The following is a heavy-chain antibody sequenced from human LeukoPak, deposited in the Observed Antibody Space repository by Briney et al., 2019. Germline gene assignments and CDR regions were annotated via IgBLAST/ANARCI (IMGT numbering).Heavy chain of an antibody. Sequence: GSLRLSCAASGFTFSSYEMNWVRQPPGKGLEWIGEINHSGSTNYNPSLKSRVTISVDTSKNQFSLKLSPVTAADTAVYYCARGWEGSGIYRYYYYYMDVWGKGTTVTVPS. J-gene: IGHJ6*03. D-gene: IGHD3-10*01. CDR3: ARGWEGSGIYRYYYYYMDV. CDR2: INHSGST. V-gene: IGHV4-34*01. CDR1: GFTFSSYE.